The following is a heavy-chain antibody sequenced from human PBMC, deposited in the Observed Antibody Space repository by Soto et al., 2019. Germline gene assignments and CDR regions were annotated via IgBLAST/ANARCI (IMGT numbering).Heavy chain of an antibody. D-gene: IGHD2-2*01. V-gene: IGHV4-34*01. CDR1: RGSLSGYY. J-gene: IGHJ6*02. CDR3: AGESCCTSSCSMETKYFGMDV. Sequence: KPSETLSLTCAVYRGSLSGYYWSWIRQSPGEGVEWIGEIHKSGSTNYNPSLKSRVTIPADTSKNRLSLKLSSVTAADTAVYYCAGESCCTSSCSMETKYFGMDVWGQGTTVTVSS. CDR2: IHKSGST.